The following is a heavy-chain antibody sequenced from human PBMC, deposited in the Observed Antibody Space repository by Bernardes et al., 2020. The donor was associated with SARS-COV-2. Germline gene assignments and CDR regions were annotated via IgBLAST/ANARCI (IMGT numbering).Heavy chain of an antibody. CDR2: IWYDGSNK. D-gene: IGHD6-19*01. CDR1: GFTFSSYG. V-gene: IGHV3-33*01. CDR3: ARDQLPSSGWFDYYYGMDV. Sequence: GGSLRLSCAASGFTFSSYGMHWVRQAPGKGLEWVAVIWYDGSNKYYADSVKGRFTISRDNSKNTLYLQMNSLRAEDTAVYYCARDQLPSSGWFDYYYGMDVWGQGTTVTVSS. J-gene: IGHJ6*02.